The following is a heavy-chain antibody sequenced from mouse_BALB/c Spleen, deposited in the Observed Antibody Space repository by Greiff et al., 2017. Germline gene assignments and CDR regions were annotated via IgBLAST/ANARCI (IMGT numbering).Heavy chain of an antibody. V-gene: IGHV5-17*02. D-gene: IGHD2-10*02. CDR1: GFTFSSFG. CDR3: ARGQYGNYDYAMDY. J-gene: IGHJ4*01. CDR2: ISSGSSTI. Sequence: EVKLVESGGGLVQPGGSRKLSCAASGFTFSSFGMHWVRQAPEKGLEWVAYISSGSSTIYYADTVKGRFTISRDNPKNTLFLQMTSLRSEDTAMYYCARGQYGNYDYAMDYWGQGTSVTVSS.